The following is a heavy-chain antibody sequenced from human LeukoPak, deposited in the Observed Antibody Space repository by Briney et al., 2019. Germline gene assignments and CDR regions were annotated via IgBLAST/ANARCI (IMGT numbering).Heavy chain of an antibody. D-gene: IGHD3-10*01. CDR3: AKDIVGYYGSGSLDY. V-gene: IGHV3-9*01. J-gene: IGHJ4*02. CDR2: ISWNSGSI. CDR1: GFTFDDYA. Sequence: GRSLRLSCAASGFTFDDYAMHWVRHAPGKGLEWVSGISWNSGSIGYADSVKGRFTISRDNAKNSLYLQMNSLRAEDTALYYCAKDIVGYYGSGSLDYWGQGTLVTVSS.